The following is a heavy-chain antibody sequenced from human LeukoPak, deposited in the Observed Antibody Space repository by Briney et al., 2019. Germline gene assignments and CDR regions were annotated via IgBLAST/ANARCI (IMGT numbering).Heavy chain of an antibody. V-gene: IGHV4-4*07. J-gene: IGHJ4*02. CDR2: IYTSGST. Sequence: SETLSLTWTVSGGSISGYFWSWIRQPAGKGLEWIGRIYTSGSTNYNPSLKSRVTMSVDTSKNQFSLKLSSVTAADTAVYYCARYAYGSGSYSPFDYWGQGTLVTVSS. CDR3: ARYAYGSGSYSPFDY. CDR1: GGSISGYF. D-gene: IGHD3-10*01.